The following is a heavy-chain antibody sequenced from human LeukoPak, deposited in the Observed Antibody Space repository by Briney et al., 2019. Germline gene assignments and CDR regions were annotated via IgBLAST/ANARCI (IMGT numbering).Heavy chain of an antibody. CDR1: GYTFTGYY. J-gene: IGHJ4*02. CDR3: ARGGDSSGWFPLYYFDY. V-gene: IGHV1-2*02. Sequence: ASVKVSCKASGYTFTGYYMHWVRQAPGQGLKWMGWINPNSGGTNYAQKFQGRVTMTRDTSISTAYMELSRLRSDDTAVYYCARGGDSSGWFPLYYFDYWGQGTLVTVSS. CDR2: INPNSGGT. D-gene: IGHD6-19*01.